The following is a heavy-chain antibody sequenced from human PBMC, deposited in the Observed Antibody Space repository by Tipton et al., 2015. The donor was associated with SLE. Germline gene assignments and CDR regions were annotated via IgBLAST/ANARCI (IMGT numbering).Heavy chain of an antibody. D-gene: IGHD2-2*01. V-gene: IGHV4-4*07. J-gene: IGHJ4*02. CDR2: IYTNENT. CDR3: VVCSPSSCSYFDY. Sequence: PGLVKPSETLSLTCTVSGGSISSYSWSWIRQPAGGGLEWIGRIYTNENTNYNPSLKSRVTMSVDTSKNHFSLKLNSVTAADTAVYYCVVCSPSSCSYFDYWGQGRLVTVSS. CDR1: GGSISSYS.